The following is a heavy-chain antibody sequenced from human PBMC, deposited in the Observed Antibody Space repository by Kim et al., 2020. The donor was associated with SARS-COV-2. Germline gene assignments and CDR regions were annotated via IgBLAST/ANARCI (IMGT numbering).Heavy chain of an antibody. CDR1: GFTFSSYA. D-gene: IGHD2-21*02. V-gene: IGHV3-23*01. Sequence: GGSLRLSCAASGFTFSSYAMSWVRQAPGKGLEWVSAISGSGGSTYYADSVKGRFTISRDNSKNTLYLQMNSLRAEDTAVYYCAKSDGGNSALYDAFDIWGQGTMVTVSS. CDR3: AKSDGGNSALYDAFDI. CDR2: ISGSGGST. J-gene: IGHJ3*02.